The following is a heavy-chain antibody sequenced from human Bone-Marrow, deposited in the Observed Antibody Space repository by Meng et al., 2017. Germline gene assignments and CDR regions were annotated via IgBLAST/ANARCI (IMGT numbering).Heavy chain of an antibody. J-gene: IGHJ3*02. CDR1: GFTFSSYW. D-gene: IGHD6-19*01. V-gene: IGHV3-33*08. Sequence: GGSLRLSCAASGFTFSSYWMSWVRQAPGKGLEWVAVIWYDGSNKYYADSVKGRFTISRDNSKNTLYLQMNSLRAEDTAVYYCARDGYSSGRYNRLGMLFDIWGQGTMVTVSS. CDR2: IWYDGSNK. CDR3: ARDGYSSGRYNRLGMLFDI.